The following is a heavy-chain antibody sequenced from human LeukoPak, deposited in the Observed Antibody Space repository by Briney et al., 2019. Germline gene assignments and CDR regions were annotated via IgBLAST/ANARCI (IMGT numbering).Heavy chain of an antibody. CDR1: GFTFSGAW. Sequence: GGSLRLSCAAAGFTFSGAWMTWVRQTPGKGLEWVGLIKSKSDGGTTDYAAPVKGRFTISRDDSKNTLYLQMNSLKTEDTAVYYCTTDHDGSGNHFITSRSWGQGTLVTVSS. CDR2: IKSKSDGGTT. J-gene: IGHJ4*02. CDR3: TTDHDGSGNHFITSRS. D-gene: IGHD3-10*01. V-gene: IGHV3-15*01.